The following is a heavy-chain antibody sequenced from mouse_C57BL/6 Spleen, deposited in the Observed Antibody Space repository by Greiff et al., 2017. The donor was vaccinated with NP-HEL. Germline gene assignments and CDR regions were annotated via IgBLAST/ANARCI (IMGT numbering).Heavy chain of an antibody. V-gene: IGHV14-3*01. CDR2: IDPANGNT. CDR1: GFNIRNTY. J-gene: IGHJ1*03. Sequence: DVKLVESVAELVRPGASVKLSCTASGFNIRNTYMHWVKQRPEQGLEWIGRIDPANGNTKYAPKFQGKATITADTSSNTAYLQLSSLTSEDTAIYYCARRGVAHWYFDVWGTGTTVTVSS. CDR3: ARRGVAHWYFDV. D-gene: IGHD1-3*01.